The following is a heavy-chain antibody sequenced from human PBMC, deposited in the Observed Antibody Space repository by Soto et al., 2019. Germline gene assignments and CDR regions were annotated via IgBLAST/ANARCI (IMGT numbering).Heavy chain of an antibody. CDR1: GYTLTELS. V-gene: IGHV1-24*01. CDR2: FDPEDGET. D-gene: IGHD6-19*01. Sequence: ASVKVSCKVSGYTLTELSMHWVRQAPGKGLEWMGGFDPEDGETIYAQKFQGRVTMTEDTSTDTAYMELSSLRSEDTAVYYCATGGAGIAVAAYYFYGMDVWGQGTTVTVSS. J-gene: IGHJ6*02. CDR3: ATGGAGIAVAAYYFYGMDV.